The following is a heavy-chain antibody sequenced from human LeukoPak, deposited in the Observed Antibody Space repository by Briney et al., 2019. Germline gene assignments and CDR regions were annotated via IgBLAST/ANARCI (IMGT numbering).Heavy chain of an antibody. Sequence: GGSLRPSCAASGFTFSSYAMSWVRQAPGKGLEWVSGTIGSGGSTFYADSVKGRFTISRDNSKNTLYLQMNSLRAEDTAVYYCAKARYCSGGSCYFDYWGQGTLVTVSS. D-gene: IGHD2-15*01. J-gene: IGHJ4*02. CDR1: GFTFSSYA. CDR3: AKARYCSGGSCYFDY. CDR2: TIGSGGST. V-gene: IGHV3-23*01.